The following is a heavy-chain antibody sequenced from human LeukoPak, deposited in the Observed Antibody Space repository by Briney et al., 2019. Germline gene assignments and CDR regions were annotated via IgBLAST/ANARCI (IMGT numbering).Heavy chain of an antibody. J-gene: IGHJ4*02. CDR2: ISWNSGSI. CDR3: AKSDGTLPFDY. Sequence: PGRSLRLSCAASGFTFDDYAMHWVRQAPRKGLEWVSGISWNSGSIGYADSVKGRFTISRDNAKNSLYLQMNSLRAEDTALYYCAKSDGTLPFDYWGQGTLVTVSS. D-gene: IGHD2-15*01. V-gene: IGHV3-9*01. CDR1: GFTFDDYA.